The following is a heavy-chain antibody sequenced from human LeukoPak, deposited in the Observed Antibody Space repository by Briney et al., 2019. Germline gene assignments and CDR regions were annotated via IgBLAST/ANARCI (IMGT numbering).Heavy chain of an antibody. CDR2: IYHSGST. CDR3: ARDAGYGYYYYYYMDV. J-gene: IGHJ6*03. V-gene: IGHV4-4*02. Sequence: PSETLSLTCADSGGSISSSNWWSWVRQPPGKGLEWIGEIYHSGSTNYNPSLKSRVTISVDTSKNQFSLKLSSVTAADTAVYYCARDAGYGYYYYYYMDVWGKGTTVTVSS. CDR1: GGSISSSNW. D-gene: IGHD5-12*01.